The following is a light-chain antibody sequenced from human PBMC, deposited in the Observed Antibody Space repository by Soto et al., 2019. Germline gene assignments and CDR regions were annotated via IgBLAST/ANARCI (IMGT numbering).Light chain of an antibody. CDR2: DAS. CDR1: QSVSSGH. CDR3: QQYGTSPRT. Sequence: VLKQSAGTLSLYQGERATLSCRASQSVSSGHLAWYQQKAGQAPRLLIYDASSRATGIPDRFSGSGSGTDFTLTIVRLEPEDFAVYYCQQYGTSPRTFGQG. V-gene: IGKV3-20*01. J-gene: IGKJ1*01.